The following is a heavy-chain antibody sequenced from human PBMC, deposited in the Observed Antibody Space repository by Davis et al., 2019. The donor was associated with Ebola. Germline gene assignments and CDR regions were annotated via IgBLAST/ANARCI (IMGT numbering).Heavy chain of an antibody. J-gene: IGHJ4*02. CDR2: IYDRGST. CDR3: ARHANGWYSF. Sequence: SETLSLTCTASGASISSTFNYWGWIRPPPGKGLEWIGSIYDRGSTYYNPSLKSRVTLSVDTSTDQPSLRLSSVTAADTAVYYCARHANGWYSFWGQGALVTVSS. D-gene: IGHD6-19*01. CDR1: GASISSTFNY. V-gene: IGHV4-39*01.